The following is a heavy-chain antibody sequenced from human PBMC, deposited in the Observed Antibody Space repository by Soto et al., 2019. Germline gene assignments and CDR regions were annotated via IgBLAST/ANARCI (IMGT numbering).Heavy chain of an antibody. CDR1: GGTFSSYA. CDR3: ARRMARIAARRGYWFDP. V-gene: IGHV1-69*13. D-gene: IGHD6-6*01. J-gene: IGHJ5*02. CDR2: IIPIFGTA. Sequence: GASVKVSCKASGGTFSSYAISWVRQAPGQGLEWMGGIIPIFGTANYAQKFQGRVTITADESTSTAYMELSSLRSEDTAVYYCARRMARIAARRGYWFDPWGQGTLVTAPQ.